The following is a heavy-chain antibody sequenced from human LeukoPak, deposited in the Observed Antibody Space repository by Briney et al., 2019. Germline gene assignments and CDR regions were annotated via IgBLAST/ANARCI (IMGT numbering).Heavy chain of an antibody. J-gene: IGHJ5*02. CDR1: GLTFSSYE. D-gene: IGHD1-26*01. Sequence: GRSLRLSCAASGLTFSSYEMHWVRQAPGKGLEWVSYIRSSSSPIYYADSVTDRFTISRDNAKNSLYLQMNSLIAEDTAVYYCARAPKCRRVGVPKGPFDPWGQGTLVTVSS. CDR2: IRSSSSPI. V-gene: IGHV3-48*03. CDR3: ARAPKCRRVGVPKGPFDP.